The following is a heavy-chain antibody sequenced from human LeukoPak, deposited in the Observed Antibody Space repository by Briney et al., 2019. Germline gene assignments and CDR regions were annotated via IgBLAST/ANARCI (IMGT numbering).Heavy chain of an antibody. D-gene: IGHD4-17*01. CDR1: GYTFTGYY. CDR3: ARGPMTTVTFDY. V-gene: IGHV1-2*02. J-gene: IGHJ4*02. CDR2: INPNSGGT. Sequence: ASVKVSCKASGYTFTGYYMHGVRQAPGQGLEWMGWINPNSGGTNYAQKFQGRVTMTRDTSISTAYMELSRLRSDDTAVYYCARGPMTTVTFDYWGQGTLVTVSS.